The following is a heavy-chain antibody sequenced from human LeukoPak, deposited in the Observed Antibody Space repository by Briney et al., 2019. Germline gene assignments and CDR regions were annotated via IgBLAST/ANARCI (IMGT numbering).Heavy chain of an antibody. CDR3: SGQFDSKYYFDY. J-gene: IGHJ4*02. V-gene: IGHV3-53*01. Sequence: GGSLRLSCAASGFIVSSNYMSWVRQAPGKGLEWVSLLYSGGNTYYADSVKGRFTISRDNSKNTLYPQMNSLRAEDTAIYYCSGQFDSKYYFDYWGQGTLVTVSS. CDR1: GFIVSSNY. D-gene: IGHD5-24*01. CDR2: LYSGGNT.